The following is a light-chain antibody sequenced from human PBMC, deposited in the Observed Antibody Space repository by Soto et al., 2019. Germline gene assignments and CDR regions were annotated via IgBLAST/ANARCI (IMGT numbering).Light chain of an antibody. CDR3: QQYNTFSPI. CDR2: KVS. CDR1: HSLSPW. Sequence: DIQMTQSPSTLSASVGDRVTITCRASHSLSPWLAWYQQKSGKAPKLLIYKVSTLESGVPSRFSGSGSGTEFTLTISSLQPDDLANYYCQQYNTFSPIFGPGTKVDLK. V-gene: IGKV1-5*03. J-gene: IGKJ3*01.